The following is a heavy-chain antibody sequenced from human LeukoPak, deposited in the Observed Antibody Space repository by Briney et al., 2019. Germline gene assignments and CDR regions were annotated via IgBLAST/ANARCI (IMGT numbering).Heavy chain of an antibody. J-gene: IGHJ4*02. D-gene: IGHD3-16*01. CDR1: GGSISSSSYY. CDR3: ARDRSRLRMGEVDY. Sequence: SETLSLTCTVSGGSISSSSYYWGWIRQPPGKGLEWIGSIYYSGSTYYNPSLKSRVTISVDTSKNQFSLKLSSVTAADTAVYYCARDRSRLRMGEVDYWGQGTLVTVSS. V-gene: IGHV4-39*07. CDR2: IYYSGST.